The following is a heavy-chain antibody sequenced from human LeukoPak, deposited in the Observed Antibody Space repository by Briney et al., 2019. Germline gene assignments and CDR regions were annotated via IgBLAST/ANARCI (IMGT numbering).Heavy chain of an antibody. D-gene: IGHD7-27*01. Sequence: PGGSLRLSCAPSGFTFSNYGMNWVRQAPGKGLEWVSYISSGSGSIYYAESVKGRFTISRDNAKNSLYLQMNSLGAEDTAVYYCARDDGTKWGFDYWGQGTPVTVSS. CDR3: ARDDGTKWGFDY. V-gene: IGHV3-48*01. CDR1: GFTFSNYG. J-gene: IGHJ4*02. CDR2: ISSGSGSI.